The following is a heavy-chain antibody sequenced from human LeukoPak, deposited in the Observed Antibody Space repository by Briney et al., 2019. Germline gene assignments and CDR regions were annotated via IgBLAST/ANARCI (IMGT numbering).Heavy chain of an antibody. D-gene: IGHD1-20*01. CDR2: INPSGGST. V-gene: IGHV1-46*01. CDR3: ARDRLLDNWNPVLYNWFDP. Sequence: ASVKVSCKASGYTFTSYYMHWVRQAPGQGLEWMGLINPSGGSTSYAQKFQGRVTMTRDTSTSTVYMELSSLRAEDTAVYYCARDRLLDNWNPVLYNWFDPWGQGTLVTVSS. CDR1: GYTFTSYY. J-gene: IGHJ5*02.